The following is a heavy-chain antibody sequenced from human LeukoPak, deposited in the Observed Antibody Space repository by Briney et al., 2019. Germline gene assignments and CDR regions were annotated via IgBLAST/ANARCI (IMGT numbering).Heavy chain of an antibody. CDR2: FYYSGST. V-gene: IGHV4-39*07. CDR3: AREGFSRVGFDY. D-gene: IGHD1-26*01. CDR1: GGSLSSESYY. J-gene: IGHJ4*02. Sequence: SETPSLTCTVSGGSLSSESYYWGWIRQPPGKGLEWIGSFYYSGSTYYNPSLKSRVTISADTSKNQFSLRLRSVTAADTAAYYCAREGFSRVGFDYWGQGTLVTVSS.